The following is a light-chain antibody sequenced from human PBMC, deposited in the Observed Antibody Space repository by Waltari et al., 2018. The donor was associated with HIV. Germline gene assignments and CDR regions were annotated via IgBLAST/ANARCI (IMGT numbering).Light chain of an antibody. V-gene: IGLV2-14*03. CDR1: MGDLTY. J-gene: IGLJ2*01. CDR3: TKYTSTNVLIL. CDR2: EIS. Sequence: QSAPTQPASVSGSPGQSITISCNNMGDLTYVSWYQQYPGKAPKLLIYEISNRPSGIASHVSGSKSGDTASLTISGLQADDEADYFCTKYTSTNVLILFGGGTKVTVL.